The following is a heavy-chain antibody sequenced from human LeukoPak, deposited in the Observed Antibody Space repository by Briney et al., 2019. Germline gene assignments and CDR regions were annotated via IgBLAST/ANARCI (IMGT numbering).Heavy chain of an antibody. CDR1: GGSISSYY. V-gene: IGHV4-59*01. CDR3: ASGGIAAAPYYYYYGMDG. Sequence: SETLSLTCTVSGGSISSYYWSWIRQPPGKGLEWIGYIYYSGSTNYNPSLKSRVTISVDTSKNQFSLKLSSVTAADTAVYYCASGGIAAAPYYYYYGMDGWGQGTTVTVSS. D-gene: IGHD6-13*01. J-gene: IGHJ6*02. CDR2: IYYSGST.